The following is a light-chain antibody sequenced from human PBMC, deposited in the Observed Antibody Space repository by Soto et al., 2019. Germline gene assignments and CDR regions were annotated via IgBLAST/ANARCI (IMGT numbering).Light chain of an antibody. J-gene: IGKJ1*01. V-gene: IGKV3-15*01. CDR3: QQYNNWPQT. CDR2: GAS. Sequence: EIVLTQSPSTLSVSPGERATLSCRASQSVGSNLAWYQQKPGQAPRLLIYGASTRATGIPARFSGSGSGTEFTLTIRSLQSEDFAVYYCQQYNNWPQTFGQGTKVDIK. CDR1: QSVGSN.